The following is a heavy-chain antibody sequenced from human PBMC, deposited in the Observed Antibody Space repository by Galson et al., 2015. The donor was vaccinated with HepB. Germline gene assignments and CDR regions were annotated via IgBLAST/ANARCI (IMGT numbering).Heavy chain of an antibody. CDR2: IDPSDSYT. CDR3: ARRASYYYGSGNWFDP. J-gene: IGHJ5*02. CDR1: GYSFTSYW. V-gene: IGHV5-10-1*01. D-gene: IGHD3-10*01. Sequence: QSGAEVKKPGESLRISCKGSGYSFTSYWISWVRQMPGKGLEWMGRIDPSDSYTNYSPSFQGHVTISADKSISTAYLQWSSLKASDTAMYYCARRASYYYGSGNWFDPWGQGTLVTVSS.